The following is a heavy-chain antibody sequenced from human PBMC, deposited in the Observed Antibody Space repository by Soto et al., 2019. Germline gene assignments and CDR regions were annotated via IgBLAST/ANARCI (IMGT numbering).Heavy chain of an antibody. D-gene: IGHD2-21*01. V-gene: IGHV4-39*01. CDR2: IFHSGST. CDR3: ARQPTTGDTDLWFDP. CDR1: GGSISTSRSY. J-gene: IGHJ5*02. Sequence: QLQLLESGPGLVKASETLSLTCNVSGGSISTSRSYWAWIRQPPGKGLEWLANIFHSGSTYYNPSLASRVTVSVDTSKNEFSLKLRSVTAADTAVYYCARQPTTGDTDLWFDPWGQGTLVTVSS.